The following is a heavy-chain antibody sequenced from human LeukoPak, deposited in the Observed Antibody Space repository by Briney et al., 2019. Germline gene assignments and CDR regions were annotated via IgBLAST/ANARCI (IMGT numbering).Heavy chain of an antibody. D-gene: IGHD3-3*01. J-gene: IGHJ6*04. V-gene: IGHV3-23*01. CDR2: ISGSGGST. Sequence: GGSLRLSCAASGFTFSSYAMGWVRQAPGKGLEWVSAISGSGGSTYYADSVKGRFTISRDNSKNTLYLQMNSLSAEDTAVYYCAKVRRFLEWLFEADVWGKGTTVTVSS. CDR1: GFTFSSYA. CDR3: AKVRRFLEWLFEADV.